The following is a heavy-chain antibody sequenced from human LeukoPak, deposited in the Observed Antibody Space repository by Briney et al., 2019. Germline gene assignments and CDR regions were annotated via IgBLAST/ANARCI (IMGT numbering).Heavy chain of an antibody. CDR1: GFTFSRYD. Sequence: PGGSLRLSCVASGFTFSRYDMHWVRQATGKGLEWVSAIGTVGDPYYPGSVKGRFTISRENAKNSLYLQMNSLRAGDTAVYYCARGFLGDAFDIWGQGTMVTVSS. J-gene: IGHJ3*02. CDR2: IGTVGDP. D-gene: IGHD3-3*01. CDR3: ARGFLGDAFDI. V-gene: IGHV3-13*05.